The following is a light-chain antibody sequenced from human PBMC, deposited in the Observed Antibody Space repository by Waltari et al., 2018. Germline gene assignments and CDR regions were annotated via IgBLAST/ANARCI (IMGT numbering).Light chain of an antibody. J-gene: IGKJ2*01. CDR2: DAS. CDR1: QTISSC. CDR3: QQYDSFSYT. Sequence: DIQMTQSPSTLSASVGDRVTIPCRASQTISSCVAWYQQKAGKAPKLLIYDASTLESGVPSRFSGSGSGTEFTLTISSLHPDDFATYYCQQYDSFSYTFGQGTKLEIK. V-gene: IGKV1-5*01.